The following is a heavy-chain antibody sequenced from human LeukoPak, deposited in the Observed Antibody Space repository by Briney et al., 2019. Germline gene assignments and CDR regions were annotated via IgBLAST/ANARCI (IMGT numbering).Heavy chain of an antibody. CDR3: AKEGTYYYDSSGNQYFQH. Sequence: GGSLRLSCAASGFTVSSNYMSWVRQAPGKGLEWVSIIYSGGSTFYADSVKGRFTISRDNSKNTLYLQMNSLRAEDTAVYYCAKEGTYYYDSSGNQYFQHWGQGTLVTVSS. CDR1: GFTVSSNY. V-gene: IGHV3-53*01. D-gene: IGHD3-22*01. J-gene: IGHJ1*01. CDR2: IYSGGST.